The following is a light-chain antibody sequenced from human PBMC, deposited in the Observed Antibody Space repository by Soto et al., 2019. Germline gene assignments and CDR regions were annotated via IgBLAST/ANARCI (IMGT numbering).Light chain of an antibody. J-gene: IGLJ2*01. Sequence: QSALTQPASVSGSPGQSITISCTGTSSDVRGYNYVSWYQQHPGKAPKLMIYDVSNRPSGVSNRFSGSKSGNTASLTISGLQAEDEADYYCSSYTSSSTLVFGGGTKHTVL. CDR1: SSDVRGYNY. V-gene: IGLV2-14*01. CDR3: SSYTSSSTLV. CDR2: DVS.